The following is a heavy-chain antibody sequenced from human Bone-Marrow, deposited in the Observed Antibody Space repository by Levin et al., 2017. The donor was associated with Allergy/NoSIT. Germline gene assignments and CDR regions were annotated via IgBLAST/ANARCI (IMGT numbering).Heavy chain of an antibody. CDR1: GGSISSGGYY. J-gene: IGHJ3*02. Sequence: SCTVSGGSISSGGYYWSWIRQPAGKGLEWIGRLYPTGSTAYNPSLKSRVTISLGTSKNQFSLKLNSVTAADTAVYYCARGHIVVVPALNDAFDIWGQGTMVTVSS. D-gene: IGHD2-15*01. CDR2: LYPTGST. CDR3: ARGHIVVVPALNDAFDI. V-gene: IGHV4-61*02.